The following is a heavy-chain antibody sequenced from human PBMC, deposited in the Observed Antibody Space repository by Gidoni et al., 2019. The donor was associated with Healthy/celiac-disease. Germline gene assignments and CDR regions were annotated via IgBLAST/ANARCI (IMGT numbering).Heavy chain of an antibody. J-gene: IGHJ5*02. CDR3: ARGILTGYYTIFQNWFDP. V-gene: IGHV4-38-2*01. Sequence: QVQLQESGPGLVKPSETLSLTCAVSGYSISSGYYWGWIRQPPGKGLEWIGSIYHSGSTYYNPSLKSRVTISVDTSKNQFSLKLSSVTAADTAVYYCARGILTGYYTIFQNWFDPWGQGTLVTVSS. CDR1: GYSISSGYY. D-gene: IGHD3-9*01. CDR2: IYHSGST.